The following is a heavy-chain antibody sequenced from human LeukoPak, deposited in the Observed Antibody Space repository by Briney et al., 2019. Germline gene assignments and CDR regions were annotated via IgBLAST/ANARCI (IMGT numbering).Heavy chain of an antibody. V-gene: IGHV4-59*08. CDR3: ARHRGGYDSGWFDP. CDR1: GGSITSYY. CDR2: IYYSGST. D-gene: IGHD5-12*01. J-gene: IGHJ5*02. Sequence: PSETLSLTCTISGGSITSYYWNWIRQPPGKGLEWIGYIYYSGSTNYNPSLKSRVTISVDTSKNQFSLKLSSVTAADTAVYYCARHRGGYDSGWFDPWGQGTLVTVSS.